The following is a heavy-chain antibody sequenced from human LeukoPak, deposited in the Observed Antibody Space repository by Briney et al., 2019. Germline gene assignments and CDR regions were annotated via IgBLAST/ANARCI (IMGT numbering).Heavy chain of an antibody. Sequence: GGSLRLSCAASGFTFSSYWMHWVRQAPGKGLVWVSRINSDGSSTSYADSVKGRFTTSRDNAMNTLYLQMNSVRAEDTAVYYCAMVRGYYYHGLDVWGQGTTVTVSS. CDR2: INSDGSST. V-gene: IGHV3-74*01. D-gene: IGHD3-10*01. CDR1: GFTFSSYW. J-gene: IGHJ6*02. CDR3: AMVRGYYYHGLDV.